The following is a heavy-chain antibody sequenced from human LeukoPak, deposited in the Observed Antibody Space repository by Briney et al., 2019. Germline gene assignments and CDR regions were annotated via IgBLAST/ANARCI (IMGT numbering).Heavy chain of an antibody. D-gene: IGHD1-14*01. V-gene: IGHV4-34*08. CDR2: GSDSGGT. CDR1: GFTFTNYA. J-gene: IGHJ5*02. CDR3: AKNGQTGFSFDP. Sequence: GSLRLSCAASGFTFTNYAMHWIRQPPGKGLEWIGEGSDSGGTKFNPSLKSRVTISADTSKNQLSLKLSSVTAADTAVYYCAKNGQTGFSFDPWGQGTLVTVSS.